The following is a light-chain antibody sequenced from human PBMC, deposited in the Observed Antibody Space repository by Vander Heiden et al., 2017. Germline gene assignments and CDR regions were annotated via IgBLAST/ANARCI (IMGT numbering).Light chain of an antibody. CDR3: QHRSNWPLT. V-gene: IGKV3-11*01. Sequence: EIVLTQSPATLSSSPGERATLSCRASQSVSSYLAWYQQKPGQAPRLLIYDASNRATGIPARFSGSGSGTDFTLTIGSLEPEDFAVYYCQHRSNWPLTFGGGTKVEIK. CDR1: QSVSSY. J-gene: IGKJ4*01. CDR2: DAS.